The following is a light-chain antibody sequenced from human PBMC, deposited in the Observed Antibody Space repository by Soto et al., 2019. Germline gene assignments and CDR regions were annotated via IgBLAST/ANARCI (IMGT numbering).Light chain of an antibody. V-gene: IGLV1-44*01. Sequence: QSVLTQSPSASGTPGQSVTISCTGSRSNIRSNAVNWYQQLPGTAPKLLIYSDNQRPSWVPERFSGSKSGSSASLVISGLQSEDEADYYCAAWDDSLSGFVVVGGGNNLTVL. CDR1: RSNIRSNA. J-gene: IGLJ2*01. CDR3: AAWDDSLSGFVV. CDR2: SDN.